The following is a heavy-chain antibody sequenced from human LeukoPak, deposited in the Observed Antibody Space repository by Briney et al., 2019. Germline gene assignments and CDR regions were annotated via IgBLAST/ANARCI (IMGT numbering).Heavy chain of an antibody. CDR2: INHSGST. CDR3: AREDYYDSRGFDY. V-gene: IGHV4-34*01. D-gene: IGHD3-22*01. J-gene: IGHJ4*02. Sequence: SETLSLTCAVYGWSFSGYYWSWIRQPPGKGLEWIGEINHSGSTNYNPSLKSRVTISVDTSKNQLSLKLSSVTAADTAVYYCAREDYYDSRGFDYWGQGTLVTVSS. CDR1: GWSFSGYY.